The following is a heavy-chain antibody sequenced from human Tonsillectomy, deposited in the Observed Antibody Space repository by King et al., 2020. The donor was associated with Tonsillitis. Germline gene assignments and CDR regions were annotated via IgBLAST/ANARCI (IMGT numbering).Heavy chain of an antibody. D-gene: IGHD2-15*01. Sequence: QLVQSGAEVKKPGSSVKVSCKASGGTFSSYAISWVRQAPGQGLEWMGRIIPILGIANYAQKFQGRVTITADKTTSTAYMELSSLRSEDTAVYYCARDRRYCSGGSCYRRSYYGMDVWGQGTTVTVSS. J-gene: IGHJ6*02. CDR1: GGTFSSYA. V-gene: IGHV1-69*04. CDR3: ARDRRYCSGGSCYRRSYYGMDV. CDR2: IIPILGIA.